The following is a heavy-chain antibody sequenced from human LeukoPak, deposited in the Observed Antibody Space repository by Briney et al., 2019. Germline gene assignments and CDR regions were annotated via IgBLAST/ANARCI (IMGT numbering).Heavy chain of an antibody. CDR1: GYSISSGFY. CDR2: IYHSGST. D-gene: IGHD6-13*01. CDR3: ARDRSSSWYEMDY. V-gene: IGHV4-38-2*02. Sequence: SETLTLTCTVSGYSISSGFYWGWIRQPPGKGLECIGSIYHSGSTYYNPSLKSRVAISVDTSKNQFSLKLSSVTAADTAVYYCARDRSSSWYEMDYWGQGMLVTVSS. J-gene: IGHJ4*02.